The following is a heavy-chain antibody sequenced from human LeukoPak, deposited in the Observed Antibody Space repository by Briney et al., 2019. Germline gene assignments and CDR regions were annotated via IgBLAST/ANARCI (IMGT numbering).Heavy chain of an antibody. CDR1: GFTFSSYA. J-gene: IGHJ4*02. CDR3: AKGTYYDFWSGPPDY. CDR2: ISGSGGST. V-gene: IGHV3-23*01. D-gene: IGHD3-3*01. Sequence: GGSLRLSCAASGFTFSSYAMSWVRQAPGKGLEWVSAISGSGGSTYYADSAKGRFTISRDNSKTTLYLQMNSLRAEDTAVYYCAKGTYYDFWSGPPDYWGQGTLVTVSS.